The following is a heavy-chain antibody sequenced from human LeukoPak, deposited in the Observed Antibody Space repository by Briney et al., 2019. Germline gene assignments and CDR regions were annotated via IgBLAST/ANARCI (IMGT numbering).Heavy chain of an antibody. D-gene: IGHD6-13*01. CDR3: ARAEAAAGYYYYYYYMDV. CDR1: VYTFTGYY. V-gene: IGHV1-2*02. CDR2: INPNSGGT. J-gene: IGHJ6*03. Sequence: ASVKVSCKASVYTFTGYYMHWVRQAPAQGLEWVGWINPNSGGTNYAQKFQVRVTMTRDTYISTAYMELSRLRSDDKAVYYCARAEAAAGYYYYYYYMDVWGKGTTVTISS.